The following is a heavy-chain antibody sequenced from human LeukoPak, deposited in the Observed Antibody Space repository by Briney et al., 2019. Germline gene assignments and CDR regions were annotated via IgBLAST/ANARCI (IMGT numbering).Heavy chain of an antibody. CDR3: AKDAIPWGKGATTYFDY. CDR2: IRYDGSNK. Sequence: PGGSLRLSCAASGFTFSSYGMHWVRQAPGKGLEWVAFIRYDGSNKYYADSVKGRFTISRDNSKNTLYLQMNSLRAEDTAVYYCAKDAIPWGKGATTYFDYWGQGTLVTVSS. CDR1: GFTFSSYG. D-gene: IGHD1-26*01. J-gene: IGHJ4*02. V-gene: IGHV3-30*02.